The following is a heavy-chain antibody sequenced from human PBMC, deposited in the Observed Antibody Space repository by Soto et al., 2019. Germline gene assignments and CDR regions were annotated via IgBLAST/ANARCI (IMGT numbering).Heavy chain of an antibody. Sequence: PGGPLRLCVSASGFAFSSYAMDWVRQAPGRGLEWVAYIGRTSTTIYYAGSVRGRFTISRDDAKDSLYLQMNNLRDEDTAVYYCARGPLVGHYFDYWGQGTLVTFSS. CDR1: GFAFSSYA. J-gene: IGHJ4*02. V-gene: IGHV3-48*02. CDR2: IGRTSTTI. CDR3: ARGPLVGHYFDY. D-gene: IGHD3-16*02.